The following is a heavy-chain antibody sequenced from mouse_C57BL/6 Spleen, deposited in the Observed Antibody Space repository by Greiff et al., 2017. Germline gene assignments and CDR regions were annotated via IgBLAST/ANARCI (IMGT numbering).Heavy chain of an antibody. CDR3: ARGGYYEAMDY. J-gene: IGHJ4*01. Sequence: QVQLKQPGAELVKPGASVKLSCKASGYTFTSYWMQWVKQRPGQGLEWIGEIDPSDSYTNYNQKFKGKATLTVDTSSSTAYMQLSSLTSEDSAVYYCARGGYYEAMDYWGQGTSVTVSS. CDR2: IDPSDSYT. V-gene: IGHV1-50*01. CDR1: GYTFTSYW. D-gene: IGHD2-3*01.